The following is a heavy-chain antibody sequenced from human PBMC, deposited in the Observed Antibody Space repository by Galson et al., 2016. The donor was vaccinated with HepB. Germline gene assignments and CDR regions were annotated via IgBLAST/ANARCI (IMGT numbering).Heavy chain of an antibody. Sequence: SVKVSCKASGYTFTSHAMHWVRQTPGQRLEWMGWINAGKGKTKYLQQLQGRFTISRDNTKNSLSLQMNSLRAEDTAVYYCARDATRGGDFDHWAQGTLVIVSS. CDR3: ARDATRGGDFDH. D-gene: IGHD3-10*01. J-gene: IGHJ4*02. CDR2: INAGKGKT. CDR1: GYTFTSHA. V-gene: IGHV1-3*01.